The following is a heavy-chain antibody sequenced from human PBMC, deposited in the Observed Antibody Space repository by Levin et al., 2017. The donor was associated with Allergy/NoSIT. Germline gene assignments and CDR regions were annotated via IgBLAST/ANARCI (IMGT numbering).Heavy chain of an antibody. CDR3: ARVSGSFPSLGLYYYYMDV. J-gene: IGHJ6*03. CDR1: GDSVSSNSAA. D-gene: IGHD3-10*01. Sequence: SETLSLTCAISGDSVSSNSAAWNWIRQSPSRGLEWLGRTYYRSKWYNDYAVSVKSRITINPDTSKNQFSLQLNSVTPEDTAVYYCARVSGSFPSLGLYYYYMDVWGKGTTVTVSS. V-gene: IGHV6-1*01. CDR2: TYYRSKWYN.